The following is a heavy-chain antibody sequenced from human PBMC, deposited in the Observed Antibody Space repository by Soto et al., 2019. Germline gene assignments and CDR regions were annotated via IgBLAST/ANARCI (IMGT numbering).Heavy chain of an antibody. D-gene: IGHD3-3*01. Sequence: PSETLSLTCTVSGGSISSGGYYWSWIRQHPGKGLEWIGYIYYSGSTYYNPSLKSRVTISVDTSKNQFSLKLSSVTAADTAVYYCARVADFWSGYYKYNWFDPWGQGTLVTVSS. CDR1: GGSISSGGYY. CDR3: ARVADFWSGYYKYNWFDP. V-gene: IGHV4-31*03. CDR2: IYYSGST. J-gene: IGHJ5*02.